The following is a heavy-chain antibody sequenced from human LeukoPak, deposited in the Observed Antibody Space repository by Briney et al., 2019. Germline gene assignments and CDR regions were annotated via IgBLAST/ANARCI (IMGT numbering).Heavy chain of an antibody. Sequence: GGSLTLSCAVSGFTFSSYGMHWVRQAPGKGLEWVTFIRYDGSNKYYADSVKGRFTISRDNSENTLFLQMNNLRADDTAVYYCARSYYDYWSGPYAFDIWGQGTMVTVSS. CDR1: GFTFSSYG. J-gene: IGHJ3*02. V-gene: IGHV3-30*02. D-gene: IGHD3-3*01. CDR2: IRYDGSNK. CDR3: ARSYYDYWSGPYAFDI.